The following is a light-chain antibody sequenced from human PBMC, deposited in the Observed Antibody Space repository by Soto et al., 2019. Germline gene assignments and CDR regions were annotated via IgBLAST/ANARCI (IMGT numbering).Light chain of an antibody. CDR1: QSVSSSY. CDR2: GAS. Sequence: EIVLTQSPGTLSLSPGESATLSCRASQSVSSSYLAWYQQKPGQAPRLLIYGASNRATGVPGRFSGSESGTDFTLTIDRLEPEDFAVYYCQHYGRSLGCTFGQGTKLEIK. CDR3: QHYGRSLGCT. J-gene: IGKJ2*02. V-gene: IGKV3-20*01.